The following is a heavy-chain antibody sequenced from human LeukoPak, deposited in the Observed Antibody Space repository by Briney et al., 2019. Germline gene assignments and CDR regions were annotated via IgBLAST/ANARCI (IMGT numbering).Heavy chain of an antibody. CDR2: IYDSGST. V-gene: IGHV4-39*01. CDR3: ARYGRRTQRYNWNDKNDYYYGMDV. J-gene: IGHJ6*02. Sequence: SETLSLTCTVSGGSIRSSYYYWGWIRQPPGKGLEWIGSIYDSGSTYYNPSLKSRVTISVDTSKNQFSLKLSSVTAADTAVYYCARYGRRTQRYNWNDKNDYYYGMDVWGQGTTVTVSS. D-gene: IGHD1-1*01. CDR1: GGSIRSSYYY.